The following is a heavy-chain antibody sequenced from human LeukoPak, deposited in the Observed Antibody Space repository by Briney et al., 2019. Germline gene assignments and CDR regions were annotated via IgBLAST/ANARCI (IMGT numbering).Heavy chain of an antibody. CDR1: GFTFSSYD. CDR3: ARAISGSSTFFGYYYYGMDV. D-gene: IGHD1-1*01. V-gene: IGHV3-13*01. J-gene: IGHJ6*02. CDR2: IGTAGDT. Sequence: GGSLRLSCAASGFTFSSYDTHWVRQATGKGLEWVSAIGTAGDTYYPGSVKGRFTISRENAKNSLYLQMNSLRAGDTAVYYCARAISGSSTFFGYYYYGMDVWGQGTTVTVSS.